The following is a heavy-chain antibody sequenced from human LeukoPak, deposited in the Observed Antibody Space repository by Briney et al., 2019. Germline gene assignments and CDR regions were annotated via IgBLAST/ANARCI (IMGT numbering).Heavy chain of an antibody. D-gene: IGHD2-2*01. CDR2: IYPGDSDT. Sequence: GESLKISCKGSGYSFTSHWIGWVRQMPGKGLEWMGIIYPGDSDTRYSPSFQGQVTISADKSISTAYLQWSSLKASDTAMYYRARLVPDLVGWFDPWGQGTLVTVSS. J-gene: IGHJ5*02. CDR3: ARLVPDLVGWFDP. V-gene: IGHV5-51*01. CDR1: GYSFTSHW.